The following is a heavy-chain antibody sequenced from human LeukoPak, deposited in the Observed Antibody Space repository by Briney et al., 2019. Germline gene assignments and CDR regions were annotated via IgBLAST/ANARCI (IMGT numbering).Heavy chain of an antibody. D-gene: IGHD2-21*02. V-gene: IGHV3-21*01. CDR2: ISGSSTYI. CDR1: GFTFSSYT. CDR3: ARDVYCGGDCHQPYFDH. J-gene: IGHJ4*02. Sequence: PGGSLRLSCAASGFTFSSYTMNWVRQAPGKGLEWVSSISGSSTYIYYADSVKGRFTISRDNAKNSLYLQMNSLRAEDTAVYFCARDVYCGGDCHQPYFDHWGQGTLVTVSS.